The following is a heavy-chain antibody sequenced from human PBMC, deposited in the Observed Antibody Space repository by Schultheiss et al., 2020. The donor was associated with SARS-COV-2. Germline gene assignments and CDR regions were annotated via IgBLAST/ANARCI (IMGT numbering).Heavy chain of an antibody. CDR1: GGTFSSYA. V-gene: IGHV1-69*04. CDR2: IIPILGIA. J-gene: IGHJ6*02. Sequence: SVKVSCKASGGTFSSYAISWVRQAPGQGLEWMGRIIPILGIANYAQKLQGRVTMTTDTSTSTAYMELSSLRSEDTAVYYCARGGRFVGMDVWGQGTTVTVS. D-gene: IGHD3-10*01. CDR3: ARGGRFVGMDV.